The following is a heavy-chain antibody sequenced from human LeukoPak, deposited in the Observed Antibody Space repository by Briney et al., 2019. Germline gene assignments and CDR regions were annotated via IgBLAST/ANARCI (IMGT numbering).Heavy chain of an antibody. CDR3: AREKGSNSYVFDI. CDR2: ISSSSTYI. Sequence: GGSLRLSCAASGFTFSRYSMNWVRQAPGKGLEWVSSISSSSTYIYYADSVKGRFTISRDNAKNSLYLQMDSLRAEDTAVYYCAREKGSNSYVFDIWGQGTMVTVSS. D-gene: IGHD6-13*01. J-gene: IGHJ3*02. CDR1: GFTFSRYS. V-gene: IGHV3-21*01.